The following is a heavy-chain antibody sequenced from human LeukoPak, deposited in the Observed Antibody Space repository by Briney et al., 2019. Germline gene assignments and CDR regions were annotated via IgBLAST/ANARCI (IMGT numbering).Heavy chain of an antibody. CDR3: ARRLAMGYYYYGMEV. D-gene: IGHD2/OR15-2a*01. CDR1: GGSISSYY. V-gene: IGHV4-59*01. Sequence: SETLSLTCTVSGGSISSYYWSWIRQPPGKGLEWIGYIYYSGSTNYNPSLKSRVTISVDTSKNQFSLKLSSVTAADTAVYYCARRLAMGYYYYGMEVWGQGTTVTVSS. J-gene: IGHJ6*02. CDR2: IYYSGST.